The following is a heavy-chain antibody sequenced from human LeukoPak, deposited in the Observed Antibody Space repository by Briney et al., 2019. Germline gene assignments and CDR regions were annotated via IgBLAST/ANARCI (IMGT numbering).Heavy chain of an antibody. J-gene: IGHJ5*02. V-gene: IGHV4-39*01. CDR1: GGSISNNYYY. CDR2: VHYTGST. Sequence: SETLSLTCTVSGGSISNNYYYWAWIRQPPGKGLELIGYVHYTGSTFYNPSLKSRVTLSVDTSKNQFSLKLSSVTAADTAVYYCARTENYIPEDCFDPWGQGTLVTVSS. CDR3: ARTENYIPEDCFDP. D-gene: IGHD5-24*01.